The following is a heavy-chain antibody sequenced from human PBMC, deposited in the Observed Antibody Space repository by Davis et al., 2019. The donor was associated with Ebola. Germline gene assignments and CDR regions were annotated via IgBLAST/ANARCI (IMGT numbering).Heavy chain of an antibody. CDR3: ARDYGGNSGWFDP. CDR2: INPSAGST. Sequence: ASVKVSCKASGYSFPRYFLHWVRQAPGQGLEWMGIINPSAGSTSYAQKFQGRVTMTRDTSIGTAYMELSSLRSEDTAVYYCARDYGGNSGWFDPWGQGTLVTVSS. D-gene: IGHD4-23*01. J-gene: IGHJ5*02. CDR1: GYSFPRYF. V-gene: IGHV1-46*01.